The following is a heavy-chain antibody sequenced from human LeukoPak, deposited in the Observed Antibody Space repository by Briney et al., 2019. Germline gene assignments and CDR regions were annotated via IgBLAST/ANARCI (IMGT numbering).Heavy chain of an antibody. CDR3: ATILLSKKRYYDFWTSAFDF. CDR2: IIPILGIA. J-gene: IGHJ3*01. D-gene: IGHD3-3*01. Sequence: SVKVSCKASGGTFSSYAISWVRQAPGQGLEWMGRIIPILGIANYAQKFQGRVTITADKSTSTAYMELSSLRSEDTAVYYCATILLSKKRYYDFWTSAFDFWGQGTLVTVSS. V-gene: IGHV1-69*04. CDR1: GGTFSSYA.